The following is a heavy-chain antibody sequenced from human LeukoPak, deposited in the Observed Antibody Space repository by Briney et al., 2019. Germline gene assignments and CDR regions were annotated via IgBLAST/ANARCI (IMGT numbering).Heavy chain of an antibody. D-gene: IGHD3-22*01. V-gene: IGHV3-30*18. J-gene: IGHJ4*02. CDR1: GFAFRSYG. CDR3: AKGGDDSSGYYFDY. Sequence: GGSLRLSCAASGFAFRSYGMTWVRQAPGKGLEWVAVISYDGSNKYYADSVKGRFTISRDNSKNTLYLQMNSLRAEDTAVYYCAKGGDDSSGYYFDYWGQGTLVTVSS. CDR2: ISYDGSNK.